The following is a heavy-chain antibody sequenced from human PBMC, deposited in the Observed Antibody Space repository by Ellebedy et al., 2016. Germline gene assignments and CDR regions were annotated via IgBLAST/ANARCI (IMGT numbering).Heavy chain of an antibody. J-gene: IGHJ6*02. CDR1: GGSISSGGYY. CDR2: IYYSGST. CDR3: ARDQGMVRGVIRVSDVIRYYYYYGMDV. Sequence: LRLSCTVSGGSISSGGYYWSWIRQHPGTGLEWIGYIYYSGSTYYNPSLKSRVTISVNTSKNQFSLKLSSVTAADTAVYYCARDQGMVRGVIRVSDVIRYYYYYGMDVWGQGTTVTVSS. D-gene: IGHD3-10*01. V-gene: IGHV4-31*03.